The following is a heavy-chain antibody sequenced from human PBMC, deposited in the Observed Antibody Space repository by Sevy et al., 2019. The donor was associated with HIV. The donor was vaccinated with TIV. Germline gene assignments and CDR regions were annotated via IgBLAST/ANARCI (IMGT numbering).Heavy chain of an antibody. V-gene: IGHV3-7*01. CDR2: IKKDGSEK. J-gene: IGHJ4*02. CDR1: GFTFSSYW. CDR3: AREGSGSLWYYFDY. D-gene: IGHD3-22*01. Sequence: GGSLRLSCAASGFTFSSYWMTWVRQAPGKGLEWVANIKKDGSEKYYVDSVKGRFTISRDKAKNSLYLQMNSLRAEDTGVYYCAREGSGSLWYYFDYWGQGTLVTVSS.